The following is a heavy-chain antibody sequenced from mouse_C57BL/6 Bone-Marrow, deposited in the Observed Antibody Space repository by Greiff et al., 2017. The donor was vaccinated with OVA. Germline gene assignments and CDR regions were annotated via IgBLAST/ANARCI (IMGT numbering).Heavy chain of an antibody. D-gene: IGHD2-14*01. CDR1: GYAFSSSW. J-gene: IGHJ3*01. CDR3: AWVRVRFAY. V-gene: IGHV1-82*01. Sequence: VQLKESGPELVKPGASVKISCKASGYAFSSSWLNWVKQRPGKGLEWIGRIYPGDGDTNYNGKFKGKATLTADKSSSTAYMQLSSLTSEDSAVYFCAWVRVRFAYGGQGTLVTVSA. CDR2: IYPGDGDT.